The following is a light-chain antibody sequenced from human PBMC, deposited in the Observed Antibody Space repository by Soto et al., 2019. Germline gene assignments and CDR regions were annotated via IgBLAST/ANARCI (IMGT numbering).Light chain of an antibody. Sequence: QSVLTQPPSVSGATGQRVTISCSGTSSNIGAGYDVHWYHQLPGTAPKLLIFGNNNRPSGVPARFSASRSGTSASLAITGLQAEYEADYYCPSFDTNLRGSVFGGVTQQTVL. V-gene: IGLV1-40*01. CDR1: SSNIGAGYD. J-gene: IGLJ3*02. CDR3: PSFDTNLRGSV. CDR2: GNN.